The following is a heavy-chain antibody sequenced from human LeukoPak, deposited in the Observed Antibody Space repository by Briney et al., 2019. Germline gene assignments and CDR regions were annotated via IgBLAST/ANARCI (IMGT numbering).Heavy chain of an antibody. CDR3: AKDVRFTIFGVADYFDY. CDR2: ISGSGGST. V-gene: IGHV3-23*01. Sequence: GGSLRLSCAASGFTFSSYAMGWVRQAPGKGLEWVSAISGSGGSTYYADSVKGRFTISRDNSKNTLYLQMNSLRAEDTAVYYCAKDVRFTIFGVADYFDYWGQGTLVTVSS. D-gene: IGHD3-3*01. CDR1: GFTFSSYA. J-gene: IGHJ4*02.